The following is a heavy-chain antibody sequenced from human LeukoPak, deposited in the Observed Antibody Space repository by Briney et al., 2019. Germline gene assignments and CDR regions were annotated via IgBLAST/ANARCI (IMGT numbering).Heavy chain of an antibody. J-gene: IGHJ4*02. V-gene: IGHV3-21*01. CDR3: ARGRDVLMVYALYSYFDY. D-gene: IGHD2-8*01. CDR2: ISSSSSYI. CDR1: GFTFSSYS. Sequence: PGGSLRLSCAASGFTFSSYSMNWVRQAPGKGLEWVSSISSSSSYIYYADSVKGRFTISRDNAKNSLYLQMNSLRAEDTAVYYCARGRDVLMVYALYSYFDYWGQGTLVTVSS.